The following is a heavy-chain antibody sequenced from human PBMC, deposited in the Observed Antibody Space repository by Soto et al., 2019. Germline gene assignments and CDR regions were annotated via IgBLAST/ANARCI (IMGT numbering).Heavy chain of an antibody. V-gene: IGHV1-18*01. CDR2: ISAYNGNT. CDR1: GYTFTSYG. CDR3: WIDLAGGLVDC. J-gene: IGHJ4*02. Sequence: QVQLVQSGAEVKKPGASVKVSCKASGYTFTSYGISRVRQAPGQGLERMGWISAYNGNTNYAQKLQGRVTMTTGPSTNPADMELRSLRSDATAVYYCWIDLAGGLVDCWGQGTLVTVSS. D-gene: IGHD6-6*01.